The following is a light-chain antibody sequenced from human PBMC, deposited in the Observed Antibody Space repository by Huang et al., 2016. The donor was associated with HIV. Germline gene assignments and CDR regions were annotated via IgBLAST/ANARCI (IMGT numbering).Light chain of an antibody. V-gene: IGKV3-11*01. CDR2: DAS. Sequence: EIVLTQSPATLSLSPGERATLSCRANQSVSSYFAWYQQKHGQSPRLLIYDASNRATGVPARFSGSGSGTDFTLTISSLEPEDFAVYYCQQRRNWPLLSFGGGTKVEIK. CDR1: QSVSSY. CDR3: QQRRNWPLLS. J-gene: IGKJ4*01.